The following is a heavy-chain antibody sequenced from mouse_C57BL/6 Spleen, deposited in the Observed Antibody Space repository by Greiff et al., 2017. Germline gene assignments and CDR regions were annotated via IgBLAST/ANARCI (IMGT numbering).Heavy chain of an antibody. CDR3: ARRGDGYVDAMDY. V-gene: IGHV14-2*01. J-gene: IGHJ4*01. D-gene: IGHD2-2*01. Sequence: VQLQQSGAELVKPGASVKLSCTASGFNIKDYYMHWVKQRTEQGLEWIGRIDPEDGETKYAPKFPGKATITADTSSNTAYLQLSSLTSEDTAVYYCARRGDGYVDAMDYWGQGTSVTVSS. CDR1: GFNIKDYY. CDR2: IDPEDGET.